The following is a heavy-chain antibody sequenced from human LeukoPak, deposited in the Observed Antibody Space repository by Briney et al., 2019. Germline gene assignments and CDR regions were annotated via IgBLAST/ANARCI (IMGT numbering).Heavy chain of an antibody. CDR1: GYTFTGYY. Sequence: ASVKVSCKASGYTFTGYYMHWVRQAPGQGLEWMGWINPNSGGTNYAQKFRGRVTMTRDTSISTAYMELSRLRSDDTAVYYCARDRELGIRYYFDYWGQGTLVTVSS. CDR2: INPNSGGT. V-gene: IGHV1-2*02. D-gene: IGHD7-27*01. J-gene: IGHJ4*02. CDR3: ARDRELGIRYYFDY.